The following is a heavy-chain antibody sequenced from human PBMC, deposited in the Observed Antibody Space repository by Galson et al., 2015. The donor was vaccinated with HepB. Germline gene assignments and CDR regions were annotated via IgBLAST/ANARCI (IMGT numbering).Heavy chain of an antibody. J-gene: IGHJ6*02. V-gene: IGHV4-31*03. CDR3: AREGPGDGPTYYDFWSGSPTYGMDV. CDR2: IYYSGST. CDR1: GGSISSGGYY. Sequence: TLSLTCTVSGGSISSGGYYWSWIRQHPGKGLEWIGYIYYSGSTYYNPSLKSRVTISVDTSKNQFSLKLSSVTAADTAVYYCAREGPGDGPTYYDFWSGSPTYGMDVWGQGTTVTVSS. D-gene: IGHD3-3*01.